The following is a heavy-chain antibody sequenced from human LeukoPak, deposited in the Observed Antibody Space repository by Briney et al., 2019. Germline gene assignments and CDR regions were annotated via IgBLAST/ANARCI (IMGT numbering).Heavy chain of an antibody. J-gene: IGHJ5*02. CDR1: GYSISSGYN. Sequence: PSETLSLTCAVSGYSISSGYNWGWLRQPPGKGLEWIGNIYHSGITYYNPSLKSRVTISVDTSKNQFSLKLSSVTAADTAAYYCARLDCSSTICYGGHNWFDPWGQGTLVTVSS. CDR2: IYHSGIT. CDR3: ARLDCSSTICYGGHNWFDP. V-gene: IGHV4-38-2*01. D-gene: IGHD2-2*01.